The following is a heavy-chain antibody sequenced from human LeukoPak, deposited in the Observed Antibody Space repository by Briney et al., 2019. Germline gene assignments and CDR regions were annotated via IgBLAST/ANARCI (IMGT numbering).Heavy chain of an antibody. CDR1: GFTFSDYY. CDR3: ARSGPHDAFDI. V-gene: IGHV3-11*01. CDR2: ISNSGSTR. J-gene: IGHJ3*02. Sequence: PGGSLRLSCAASGFTFSDYYMSWIRQVPGKGLEWVSYISNSGSTRYSADSVKGRFTISRDNAKNSLYLQMNSPRAEDTAVYYCARSGPHDAFDIWGQGTMVAVSS. D-gene: IGHD2-15*01.